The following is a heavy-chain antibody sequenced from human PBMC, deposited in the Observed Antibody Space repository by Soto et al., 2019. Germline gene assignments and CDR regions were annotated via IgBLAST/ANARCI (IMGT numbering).Heavy chain of an antibody. D-gene: IGHD1-1*01. CDR3: ARGRYGDY. J-gene: IGHJ4*02. V-gene: IGHV1-18*01. Sequence: QVHLVQSGAEVKKPGASVKVSCKGSGYGFTTYGITWVRQAPGQGLEWMAWISAHNGNTNYAQKVQGRVTVTRDTSTSTAYMELRGLRYDDTAVYYCARGRYGDYWGQGALVTVSS. CDR2: ISAHNGNT. CDR1: GYGFTTYG.